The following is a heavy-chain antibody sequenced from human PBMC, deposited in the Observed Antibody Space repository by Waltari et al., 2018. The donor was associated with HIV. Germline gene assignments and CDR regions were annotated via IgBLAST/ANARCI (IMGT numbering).Heavy chain of an antibody. J-gene: IGHJ4*02. CDR3: ARKGPSSSTDY. CDR1: GCSISSGNW. Sequence: QVQLQESGPGLVKPSGTLSLTCDVSGCSISSGNWWSWVRPPPGKGLGWIGEIYHTGTTTYNPSLKIRVTISVDTSKNQYSLNMKSVTAADTAVYYCARKGPSSSTDYWGQGTLVTVSS. V-gene: IGHV4-4*02. CDR2: IYHTGTT. D-gene: IGHD6-6*01.